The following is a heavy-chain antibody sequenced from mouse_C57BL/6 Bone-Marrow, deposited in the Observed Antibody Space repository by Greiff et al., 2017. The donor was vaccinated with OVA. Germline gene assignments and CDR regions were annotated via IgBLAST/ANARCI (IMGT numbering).Heavy chain of an antibody. CDR1: GYTFTGYG. CDR2: IYTRSGNT. D-gene: IGHD4-1*01. J-gene: IGHJ2*01. Sequence: QVQLQQSGAELARPGASVKLSCKASGYTFTGYGICWVKQSTGQGLEWVGEIYTRSGNTYYNEKFKGKATLTADKSSSTEYMELRSLTSEDSAVYFCARPGTDYWGQGTTLTVSS. V-gene: IGHV1-81*01. CDR3: ARPGTDY.